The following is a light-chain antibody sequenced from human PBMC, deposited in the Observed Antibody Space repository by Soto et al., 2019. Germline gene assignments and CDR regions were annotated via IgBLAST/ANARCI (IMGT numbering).Light chain of an antibody. CDR3: KSYAGSNTYV. CDR1: SSDVGGYNY. Sequence: QSALTQPASVSGSPGQSITISCTGTSSDVGGYNYVSWYQQQSGKAPKLMIHEVSNRPSGVPDRFSGSKSGNTASLTVSGLQAADEADYFCKSYAGSNTYVFGSGTKLTVL. CDR2: EVS. V-gene: IGLV2-8*01. J-gene: IGLJ1*01.